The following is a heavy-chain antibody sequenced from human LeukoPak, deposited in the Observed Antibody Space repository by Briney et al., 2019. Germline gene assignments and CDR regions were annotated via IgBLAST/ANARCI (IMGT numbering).Heavy chain of an antibody. CDR3: ARDGSGFYLYYYMDV. J-gene: IGHJ6*03. Sequence: GGSLRLSCAASGFTFTDYSMTWVRQAPGKGLEWVSSISTVSTYKFYSDSVKGRFTISRDNAKNILYLQMSSLSAEDTAVYYCARDGSGFYLYYYMDVWGRGTPVTVSS. CDR2: ISTVSTYK. V-gene: IGHV3-21*01. D-gene: IGHD6-25*01. CDR1: GFTFTDYS.